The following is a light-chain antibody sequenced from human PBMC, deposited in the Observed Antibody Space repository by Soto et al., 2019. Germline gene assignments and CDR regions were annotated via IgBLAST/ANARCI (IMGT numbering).Light chain of an antibody. J-gene: IGKJ5*01. CDR2: GAS. CDR3: QQRHSWPLT. CDR1: QDIGNW. V-gene: IGKV1D-12*01. Sequence: DIQVTQSPPSMAASAGDRVTITCRASQDIGNWMTWYQQKPGQAPKLLIYGASNLPSGVPSRFRGSESGAVFTLTISSLQPEDFATYYCQQRHSWPLTFGQGTRLEI.